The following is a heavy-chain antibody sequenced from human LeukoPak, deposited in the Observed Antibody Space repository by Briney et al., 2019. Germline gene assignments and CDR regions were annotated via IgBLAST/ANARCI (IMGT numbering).Heavy chain of an antibody. Sequence: PSETLSLTCTVSGYSISSSYYWGWIRQPPGKGLEWIGRIYHSGSTYYNPSLKSRGTISVDTSKNHFSLRLSSVTDADAAVYYCARAVYSSSSVDYWGQGTLVTVSS. J-gene: IGHJ4*02. CDR2: IYHSGST. CDR3: ARAVYSSSSVDY. CDR1: GYSISSSYY. V-gene: IGHV4-38-2*02. D-gene: IGHD6-6*01.